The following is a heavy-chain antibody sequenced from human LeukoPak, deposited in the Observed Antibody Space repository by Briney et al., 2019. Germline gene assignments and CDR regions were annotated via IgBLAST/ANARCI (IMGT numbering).Heavy chain of an antibody. D-gene: IGHD5-12*01. J-gene: IGHJ4*02. CDR2: IYYSGST. Sequence: PSETLSLTCTVSGGSISSYYWSWIRQPPGKGLEWIGYIYYSGSTNYNPSLKSRVTISVDTSKNQFSLKLSSVTAAGTAVYYCARWGRGGYDGTFDYWGQGTLVTVSS. V-gene: IGHV4-59*08. CDR3: ARWGRGGYDGTFDY. CDR1: GGSISSYY.